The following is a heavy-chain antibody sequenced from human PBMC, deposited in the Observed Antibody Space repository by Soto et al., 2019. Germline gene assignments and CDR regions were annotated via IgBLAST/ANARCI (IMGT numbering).Heavy chain of an antibody. J-gene: IGHJ4*02. V-gene: IGHV3-33*06. CDR3: AKVHYYDSSGYPLYYFDY. CDR2: IWYDGSNK. D-gene: IGHD3-22*01. Sequence: QVQLVESGGGVVQPGRSLRLSCAASGFTFSSYGMHWVRQAPGKGLEWVAVIWYDGSNKYYADSVKGRFTISRDNSKNTLYLQMNSLRAEDTAVYYCAKVHYYDSSGYPLYYFDYWGQGTLVTVSS. CDR1: GFTFSSYG.